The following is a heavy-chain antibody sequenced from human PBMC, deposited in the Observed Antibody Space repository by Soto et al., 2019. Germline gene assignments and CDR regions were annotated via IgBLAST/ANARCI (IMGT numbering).Heavy chain of an antibody. CDR2: ISSSSSYI. J-gene: IGHJ6*02. V-gene: IGHV3-21*01. CDR1: GFTFSSYS. Sequence: EVQLVESGGGLVKPGGSLRLSCAASGFTFSSYSMNWVRQAPGKGLEWVSSISSSSSYIYYADSVKGRFTISRDNAKNSLYLQRNSLRAEDTAVYYCARGHGLNGMDVWGQGTTVTVSS. D-gene: IGHD2-8*01. CDR3: ARGHGLNGMDV.